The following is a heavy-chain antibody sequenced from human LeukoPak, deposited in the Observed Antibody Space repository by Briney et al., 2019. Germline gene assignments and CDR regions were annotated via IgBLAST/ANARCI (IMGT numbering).Heavy chain of an antibody. V-gene: IGHV4-38-2*02. CDR3: ARGYCSSTSCYDEFDY. D-gene: IGHD2-2*01. CDR2: IYHSGST. Sequence: PSETLSLTCTVSGYSISSGYYWGWIRQPPGKGLEWIGSIYHSGSTYYDPSLKSRVTISVDTSKNQFSLKLSSVTAADTAVYYCARGYCSSTSCYDEFDYWGQGTLVTVSS. J-gene: IGHJ4*02. CDR1: GYSISSGYY.